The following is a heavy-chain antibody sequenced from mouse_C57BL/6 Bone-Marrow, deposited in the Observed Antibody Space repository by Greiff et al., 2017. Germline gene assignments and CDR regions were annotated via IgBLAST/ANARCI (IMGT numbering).Heavy chain of an antibody. CDR1: GFTFSDYY. J-gene: IGHJ1*03. V-gene: IGHV5-16*01. Sequence: EVKVVESEGGLVQPGSSMKLSCTASGFTFSDYYMAWVRQVPDKGLEWVANINYDGSSTYYMDSLKSRFIISRDNAKNILYMQMSSLKSEDTATYYCARDKDPFYWYFDVWGTGTTVTVSS. CDR3: ARDKDPFYWYFDV. CDR2: INYDGSST.